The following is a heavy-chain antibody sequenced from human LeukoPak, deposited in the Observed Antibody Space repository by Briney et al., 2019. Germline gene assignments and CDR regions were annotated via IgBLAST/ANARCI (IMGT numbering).Heavy chain of an antibody. CDR2: IYTGGST. V-gene: IGHV4-61*02. Sequence: SETLSLTCTVSGGSISSGSYYWSWIRQPAGKGLEWIGRIYTGGSTNYNPSLKSRVTISVDTSKNQFSLKLSSVTAADTAVYYCAREVSEYSSSSGYYYYYMDVWGKGTTVTVSS. CDR1: GGSISSGSYY. J-gene: IGHJ6*03. CDR3: AREVSEYSSSSGYYYYYMDV. D-gene: IGHD6-6*01.